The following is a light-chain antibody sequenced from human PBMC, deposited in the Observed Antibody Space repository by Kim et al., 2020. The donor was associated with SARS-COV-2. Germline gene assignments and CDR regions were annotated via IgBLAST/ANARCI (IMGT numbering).Light chain of an antibody. V-gene: IGLV1-40*01. CDR2: GNN. CDR3: QSYDNSLSGSYV. J-gene: IGLJ1*01. Sequence: QSVLTQPPSLSGAPGQRVTISCTGSSSNIGKGYDVHWYQQLPGTAPKLLIYGNNNRPSGVPDRFSGSKSGTSASLAITGLQAEDEADYYCQSYDNSLSGSYVFGTGTKVTVL. CDR1: SSNIGKGYD.